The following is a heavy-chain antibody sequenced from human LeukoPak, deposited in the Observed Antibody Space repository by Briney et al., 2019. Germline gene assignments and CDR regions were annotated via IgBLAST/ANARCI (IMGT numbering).Heavy chain of an antibody. CDR2: ITNGGSTI. V-gene: IGHV3-11*01. J-gene: IGHJ6*02. CDR1: GFTFSDYN. CDR3: ARSVGLTGGGVDV. Sequence: GGSLRLSCAASGFTFSDYNMNWVRQAPGKGLEWVSYITNGGSTIHHADSVKGRFTISRDNAKKTLYLQMNSLRAEDTAVYYCARSVGLTGGGVDVWGQGTTVTVSS. D-gene: IGHD3-9*01.